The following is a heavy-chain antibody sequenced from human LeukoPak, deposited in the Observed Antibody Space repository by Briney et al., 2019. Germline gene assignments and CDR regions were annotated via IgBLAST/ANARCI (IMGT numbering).Heavy chain of an antibody. V-gene: IGHV4-30-2*01. J-gene: IGHJ4*02. CDR1: GGSISSGDYS. CDR3: ARANGYYGSGIPYFDF. Sequence: TLSLTCAVSGGSISSGDYSWHWIRQPPGKGLEWIVYIYDSVSTYYNPSLKSRVTISIERSKNQFSLKLTSVTAADAALYYCARANGYYGSGIPYFDFWGQGTLVTVSS. D-gene: IGHD3-10*01. CDR2: IYDSVST.